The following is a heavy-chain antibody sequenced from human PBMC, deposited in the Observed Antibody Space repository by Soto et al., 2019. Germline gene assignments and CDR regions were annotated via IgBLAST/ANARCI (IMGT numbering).Heavy chain of an antibody. CDR2: IIPIFGTA. D-gene: IGHD2-2*01. CDR3: ARDRRKGCCSSTSCYAAFDI. J-gene: IGHJ3*02. CDR1: GGTFSSYA. V-gene: IGHV1-69*13. Sequence: ASVKVSCKASGGTFSSYAINWVRQAPGQGLEWMGGIIPIFGTANYAQKFQGRVTITADESTSTAYMELSSLRSEDTAVYYCARDRRKGCCSSTSCYAAFDIWGQGTMVTVSS.